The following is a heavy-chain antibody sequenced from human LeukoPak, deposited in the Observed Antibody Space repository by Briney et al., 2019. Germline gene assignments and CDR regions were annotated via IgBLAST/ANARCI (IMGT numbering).Heavy chain of an antibody. J-gene: IGHJ4*02. V-gene: IGHV1-3*01. CDR3: ARSITATGKLDY. CDR1: GYTFTSYA. D-gene: IGHD1-14*01. Sequence: ASVKVSCKASGYTFTSYAMHWVRQAPGQRLEWMGWINAGNGNTKYSQKFQGRVTITRDTSASTAYMELSSLRSDDTAVYYCARSITATGKLDYWGQGTLVTVSS. CDR2: INAGNGNT.